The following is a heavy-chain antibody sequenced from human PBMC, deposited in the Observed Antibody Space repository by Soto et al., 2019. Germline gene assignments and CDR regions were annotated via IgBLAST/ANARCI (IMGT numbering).Heavy chain of an antibody. J-gene: IGHJ6*02. Sequence: QVQLVQSGAEVKKPGASVKVSCKASGYTFTSYDINWVRQATGQGLEWMGWMNPNSGNTGYAQKFXXGXTXXRNTSISTAYMELSSLRSEDTAVYYCARERGGMDVWGQGTTVTVSS. CDR3: ARERGGMDV. CDR1: GYTFTSYD. V-gene: IGHV1-8*01. CDR2: MNPNSGNT. D-gene: IGHD3-10*01.